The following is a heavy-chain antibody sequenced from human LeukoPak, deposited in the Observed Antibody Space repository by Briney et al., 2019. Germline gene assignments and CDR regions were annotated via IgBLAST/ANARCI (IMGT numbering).Heavy chain of an antibody. J-gene: IGHJ4*02. Sequence: GASVKVSCKASGYTFTGYYIHWVRQGPGQGLEWMGGIIPIFGTANYAQKFQGRVTITADESTSTAYMELSSLRSEDTAVYYCARDRSIAVAGNFDYWGQGTLVTVSS. V-gene: IGHV1-69*13. D-gene: IGHD6-19*01. CDR1: GYTFTGYY. CDR3: ARDRSIAVAGNFDY. CDR2: IIPIFGTA.